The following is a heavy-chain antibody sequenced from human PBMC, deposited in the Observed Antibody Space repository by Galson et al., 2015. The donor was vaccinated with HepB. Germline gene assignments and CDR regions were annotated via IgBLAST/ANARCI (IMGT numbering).Heavy chain of an antibody. CDR3: ARRVSLVRGIITKPDYYYDMDV. Sequence: SLRLSCAASGFTLSSYWMNWVRQAPGKGLEWVAHINQDGSSKYYVDSVKGRFTISRDNAKDSVFLQLDSLRAEDTAVYFCARRVSLVRGIITKPDYYYDMDVWGLGTTVTVAS. CDR1: GFTLSSYW. V-gene: IGHV3-7*03. J-gene: IGHJ6*02. CDR2: INQDGSSK. D-gene: IGHD3-10*01.